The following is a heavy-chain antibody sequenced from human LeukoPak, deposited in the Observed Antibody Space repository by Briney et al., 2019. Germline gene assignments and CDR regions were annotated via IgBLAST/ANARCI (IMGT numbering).Heavy chain of an antibody. CDR1: GFTFSSYG. Sequence: GGTLRLSCAASGFTFSSYGMSWVRQAPGEGLEWVSAISDSGGSTYYTDSVKGRFTISRDNSKNTLYLQMNSLRAEDTALYYCAKDCGSRRFYYYMDVWGKGTTVTVSS. CDR3: AKDCGSRRFYYYMDV. J-gene: IGHJ6*03. CDR2: ISDSGGST. V-gene: IGHV3-23*01. D-gene: IGHD1-26*01.